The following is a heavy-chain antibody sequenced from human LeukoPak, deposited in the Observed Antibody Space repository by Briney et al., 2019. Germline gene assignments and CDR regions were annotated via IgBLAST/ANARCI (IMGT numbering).Heavy chain of an antibody. V-gene: IGHV4-34*01. CDR1: GGSFSGYY. Sequence: PSETLSLTCAVYGGSFSGYYWSWIRQPPGKGLEWIGEINHSGSTNYNPSLKSRVTISVDTSKNRFSLKLSSVTAADTAVYYCSFSSGRYVPSDYWGQGTLVTVSS. CDR2: INHSGST. J-gene: IGHJ4*02. D-gene: IGHD6-19*01. CDR3: SFSSGRYVPSDY.